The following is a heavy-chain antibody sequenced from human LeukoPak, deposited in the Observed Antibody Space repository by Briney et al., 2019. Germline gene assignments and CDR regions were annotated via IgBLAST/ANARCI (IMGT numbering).Heavy chain of an antibody. J-gene: IGHJ4*02. Sequence: GASVKVSCKASGYTFTSYGISWVRQAPGQGLEWMGWISVYNGNTNYAQKLQGRVTMTTDTSTSTAYMELRSLRSDDTAMYYCARDRYCSGGSCYSAVDYWGQGTLVTVSS. CDR2: ISVYNGNT. D-gene: IGHD2-15*01. CDR3: ARDRYCSGGSCYSAVDY. CDR1: GYTFTSYG. V-gene: IGHV1-18*01.